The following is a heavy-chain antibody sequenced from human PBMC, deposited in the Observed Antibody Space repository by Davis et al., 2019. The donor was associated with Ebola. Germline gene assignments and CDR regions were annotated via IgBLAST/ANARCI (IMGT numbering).Heavy chain of an antibody. CDR3: ARLEDTVTRWGDY. J-gene: IGHJ4*02. CDR1: GYTFTNYW. Sequence: GESLKISCKSSGYTFTNYWIALVRQMPGKGLEGVGIVYPGDSDARYSPSFEGQVTISADKSSTAYLHWSSLKASDTAIYYCARLEDTVTRWGDYWGQGTQVPV. V-gene: IGHV5-51*01. CDR2: VYPGDSDA. D-gene: IGHD4-17*01.